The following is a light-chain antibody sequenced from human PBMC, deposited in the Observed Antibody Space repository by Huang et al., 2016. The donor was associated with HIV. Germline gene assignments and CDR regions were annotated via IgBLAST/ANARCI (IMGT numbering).Light chain of an antibody. Sequence: DIQMTQSLSSLSASVGDRVTITCRASQDIRSSLAWYQQKPGKAPKLLLFAASRLESGVPSRLSGSGSGTDYTLTISSLQPEDFATYYCQQYYTTPRDTFGQGTRLAIK. CDR3: QQYYTTPRDT. V-gene: IGKV1-NL1*01. CDR1: QDIRSS. CDR2: AAS. J-gene: IGKJ5*01.